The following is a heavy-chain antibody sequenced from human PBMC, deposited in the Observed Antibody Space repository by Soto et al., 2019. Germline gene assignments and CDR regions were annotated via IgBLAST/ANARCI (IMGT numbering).Heavy chain of an antibody. CDR2: IIPIFGTA. D-gene: IGHD3-22*01. CDR1: GGTFSSYA. Sequence: QVQLVQSGAEVKKPGSSVKVSCKASGGTFSSYAISWVRQAPGQGLEWMGGIIPIFGTANYAQKFQGRVTIPADHSTSKAYMEPSSLRSEDTAVYYCARDQDVSNYHGMDVWGQGTTVTVSS. J-gene: IGHJ6*02. CDR3: ARDQDVSNYHGMDV. V-gene: IGHV1-69*12.